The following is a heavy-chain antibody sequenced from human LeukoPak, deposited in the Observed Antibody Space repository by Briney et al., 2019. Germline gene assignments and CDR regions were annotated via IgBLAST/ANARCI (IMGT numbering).Heavy chain of an antibody. V-gene: IGHV4-39*07. CDR3: ARVSYGGNYYYYMDV. Sequence: SETLSLTCTVSGGSISSSSYYWGWIRQPPGKGLEWIVSIYYSGSTYYNPSLKSRVTISVDTSKNQLSLKLSSVTAADTAVYYCARVSYGGNYYYYMDVWGKGTTVTISS. J-gene: IGHJ6*03. D-gene: IGHD4-23*01. CDR1: GGSISSSSYY. CDR2: IYYSGST.